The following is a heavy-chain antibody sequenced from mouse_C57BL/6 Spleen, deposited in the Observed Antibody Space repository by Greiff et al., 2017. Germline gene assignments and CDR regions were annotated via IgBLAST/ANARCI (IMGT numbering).Heavy chain of an antibody. D-gene: IGHD1-1*01. Sequence: QVQLQQSGAELVKPGASVKISCKASGYAFSSYWMNWVKQRPGKGLEWIGQIYPGDGDTNYNGKFKGKATLTADKSSSTAYMQLSSLTSEDSAVYFCARCPTVVAFDYWGQGTTLTVSS. V-gene: IGHV1-80*01. CDR2: IYPGDGDT. CDR3: ARCPTVVAFDY. J-gene: IGHJ2*01. CDR1: GYAFSSYW.